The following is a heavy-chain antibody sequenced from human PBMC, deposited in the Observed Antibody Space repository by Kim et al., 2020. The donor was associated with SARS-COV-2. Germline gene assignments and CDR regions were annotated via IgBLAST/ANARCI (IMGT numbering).Heavy chain of an antibody. J-gene: IGHJ4*02. CDR3: ARDAAEHTYYYDSSGYYYFDY. D-gene: IGHD3-22*01. CDR1: GGSISSGGYY. CDR2: IYYSGST. Sequence: SETLSLTCTVSGGSISSGGYYWSWIRQHPGKGLEWIGYIYYSGSTYYNPSLKSRVTISVDTSKNQFSLKLSSVTAADTAVYYCARDAAEHTYYYDSSGYYYFDYWGQGTLVTVSS. V-gene: IGHV4-31*03.